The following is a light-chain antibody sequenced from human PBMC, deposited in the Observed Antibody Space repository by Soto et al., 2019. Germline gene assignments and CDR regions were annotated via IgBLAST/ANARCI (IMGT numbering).Light chain of an antibody. CDR2: KAS. CDR1: QTISSW. CDR3: QHSKSYSEA. Sequence: DIQMTQSPSTLSGSVGDRVTITCRASQTISSWLAWYQQKQGKAPKLLIYKASTLRSRVPSRFSGSGSGTEFTLTISRLQPDDFATCYCQHSKSYSEAFGQGTKVELK. J-gene: IGKJ1*01. V-gene: IGKV1-5*03.